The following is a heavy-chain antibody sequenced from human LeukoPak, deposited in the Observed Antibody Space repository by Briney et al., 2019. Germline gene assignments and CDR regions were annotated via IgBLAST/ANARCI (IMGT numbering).Heavy chain of an antibody. Sequence: SETLSLTCTVSGGSISSGTYYWGWIRQPPGKGLEWIGYIYDSEGTYYNPSLKSRVTVSVDRSKNQFSLKVYSVSAADTAVYYCASGIAYYQPSKNAFDFWGQGTMVIVSS. CDR2: IYDSEGT. J-gene: IGHJ3*01. V-gene: IGHV4-39*07. CDR1: GGSISSGTYY. CDR3: ASGIAYYQPSKNAFDF. D-gene: IGHD2-2*01.